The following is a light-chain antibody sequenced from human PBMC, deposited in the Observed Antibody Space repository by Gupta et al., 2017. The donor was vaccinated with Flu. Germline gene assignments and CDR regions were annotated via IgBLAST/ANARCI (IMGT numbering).Light chain of an antibody. CDR2: DNN. CDR1: SSNIGDSY. V-gene: IGLV1-51*01. J-gene: IGLJ1*01. Sequence: MVTISCSGSSSNIGDSYVSWYQQLPETAPKLLSYDNNERPSGVPDRFSGSKSGTSATLGITGLQTGDEADYYCGTWDSSLRTYVFGTGTKVSV. CDR3: GTWDSSLRTYV.